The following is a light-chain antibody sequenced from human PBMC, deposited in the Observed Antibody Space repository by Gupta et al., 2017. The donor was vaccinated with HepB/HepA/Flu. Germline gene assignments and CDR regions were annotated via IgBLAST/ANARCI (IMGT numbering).Light chain of an antibody. V-gene: IGLV2-14*03. Sequence: QSALTPPASVSGSPGQSITISCTGTSSDVGGYNYVSWYQQHPGKAPKLMIYAVSNRPSGVSNRFSGSKSGNTASLTISGLQTEDEADYYCNSYTTSSTPYVVFGGGTKLTVL. J-gene: IGLJ2*01. CDR1: SSDVGGYNY. CDR3: NSYTTSSTPYVV. CDR2: AVS.